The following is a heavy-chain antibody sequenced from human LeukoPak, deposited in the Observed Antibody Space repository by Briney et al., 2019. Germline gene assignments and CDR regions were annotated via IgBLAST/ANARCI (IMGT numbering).Heavy chain of an antibody. CDR1: GYSFTSYW. V-gene: IGHV5-51*01. J-gene: IGHJ6*03. CDR2: IYPGDSDT. CDR3: ARQYCSSTSCPYYYYYMDV. Sequence: GESLKISCKASGYSFTSYWIGWVRQMPGKGLEWMGIIYPGDSDTRYSPSFQGQVTISADKSISTAYLQWSSLKASDTAMYYCARQYCSSTSCPYYYYYMDVWGKGTTVTVSS. D-gene: IGHD2-2*01.